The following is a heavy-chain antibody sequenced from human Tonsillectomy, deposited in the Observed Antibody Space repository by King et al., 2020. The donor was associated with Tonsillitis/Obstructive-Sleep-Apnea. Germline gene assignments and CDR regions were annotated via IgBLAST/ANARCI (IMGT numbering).Heavy chain of an antibody. V-gene: IGHV4-34*01. CDR3: ARDVPRTGEDFDY. Sequence: VQLQQWGAGLLKPSETLSLTCAIYGGSFSGYYWSWIRQPPGKGLEWIGEINHSGSTNYNPSLKSRVTISVDTSKNQFSLKLSSVTAADTGVYYGARDVPRTGEDFDYWGQGTLVTVSS. CDR2: INHSGST. CDR1: GGSFSGYY. J-gene: IGHJ4*02. D-gene: IGHD7-27*01.